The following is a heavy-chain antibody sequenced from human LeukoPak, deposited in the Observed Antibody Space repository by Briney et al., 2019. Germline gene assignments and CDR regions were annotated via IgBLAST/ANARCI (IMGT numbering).Heavy chain of an antibody. J-gene: IGHJ4*02. D-gene: IGHD3-22*01. Sequence: GASVKVSCKASGGTFSSYAISWVRQAPGQGLEWMGGIIPIFGTANYAQKFQGRVTITADESTSTAYMELSSLRSEDTAVYYCASSAAPNPNYSDSSGPYFDYWGQGTLVTVSS. CDR3: ASSAAPNPNYSDSSGPYFDY. V-gene: IGHV1-69*13. CDR1: GGTFSSYA. CDR2: IIPIFGTA.